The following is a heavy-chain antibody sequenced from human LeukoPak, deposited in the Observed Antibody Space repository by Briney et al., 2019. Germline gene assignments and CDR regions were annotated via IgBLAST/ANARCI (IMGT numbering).Heavy chain of an antibody. Sequence: PWGSLSLSCAASGFTFISYGMPWVRQAPGKGLEWVGFLSDDGRNKKYADSVKGRFTISRDNSKDTLYLQKNSLRDEDTAVYYCAKRPSDYGDYVTYFDYWGQGTLVTVSS. CDR2: LSDDGRNK. D-gene: IGHD4-17*01. V-gene: IGHV3-30*18. J-gene: IGHJ4*02. CDR1: GFTFISYG. CDR3: AKRPSDYGDYVTYFDY.